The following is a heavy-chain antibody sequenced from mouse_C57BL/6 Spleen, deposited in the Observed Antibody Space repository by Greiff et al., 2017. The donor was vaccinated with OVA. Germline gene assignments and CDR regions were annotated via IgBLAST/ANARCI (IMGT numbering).Heavy chain of an antibody. CDR3: ARGQGRGYAMDY. D-gene: IGHD3-3*01. CDR1: GYTFTDYY. Sequence: VQLKQSGPELVKPGASVKISCKASGYTFTDYYMNWVKQSHGKSLEWIGDINPNNGGTSYNQKFKGKATLTVDKSSSTAYMELRSLTSEDSAVYYCARGQGRGYAMDYWGQGTSVTVSS. J-gene: IGHJ4*01. V-gene: IGHV1-26*01. CDR2: INPNNGGT.